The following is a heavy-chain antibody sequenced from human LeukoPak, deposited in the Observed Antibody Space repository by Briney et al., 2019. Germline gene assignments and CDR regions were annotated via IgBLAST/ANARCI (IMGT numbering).Heavy chain of an antibody. D-gene: IGHD6-6*01. CDR3: AREGAARTLAKLFDY. Sequence: GGSLRLSCAASRFTFSSYGMNWVRQAPGKGLEWVSSISSSSSYIYYADSVKGRFTISRDNAKNSLYLQMNSLRAEDTAVYYCAREGAARTLAKLFDYWGQGTLVTVSS. J-gene: IGHJ4*02. V-gene: IGHV3-21*01. CDR1: RFTFSSYG. CDR2: ISSSSSYI.